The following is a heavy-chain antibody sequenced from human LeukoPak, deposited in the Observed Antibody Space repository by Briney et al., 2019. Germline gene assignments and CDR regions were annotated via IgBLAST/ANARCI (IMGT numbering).Heavy chain of an antibody. CDR3: ARGRSNYYGMDV. J-gene: IGHJ6*02. Sequence: SETLSLTCSVSDGSINSYYWNWIRRPPGKGLEWIGYIYYNGNTNYSPSLKSRVTMPVDTPKNLFSLKVSSVTAADTAVYYCARGRSNYYGMDVWGQGTTVTVSS. CDR1: DGSINSYY. CDR2: IYYNGNT. D-gene: IGHD1-26*01. V-gene: IGHV4-59*01.